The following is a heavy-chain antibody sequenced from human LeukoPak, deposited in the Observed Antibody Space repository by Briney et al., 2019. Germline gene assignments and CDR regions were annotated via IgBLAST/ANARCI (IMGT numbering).Heavy chain of an antibody. J-gene: IGHJ4*02. V-gene: IGHV3-21*01. CDR2: ISSSSSYI. CDR1: GFTFSSYS. Sequence: GGSLRLSCAASGFTFSSYSMNWVRQAPGKGLEWVSSISSSSSYIYYADSVKGRFTISRDNAKNSLYLQMNSLRAEDTAVYYCAVVPAAIPLEDYWGQGTLVTVSS. CDR3: AVVPAAIPLEDY. D-gene: IGHD2-2*02.